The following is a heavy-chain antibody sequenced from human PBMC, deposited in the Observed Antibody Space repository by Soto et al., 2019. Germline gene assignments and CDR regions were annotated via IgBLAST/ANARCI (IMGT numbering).Heavy chain of an antibody. CDR1: SLTFSTYT. Sequence: GGTLRLSCAASSLTFSTYTMSWVPRAPGKGLEWVSAISGSGASPSYADSVQGRFTISRDNPKRTLYLQMNNLRAEDTAVYYCAKARCSTTNCYAPVYWGQGTLVTVSS. D-gene: IGHD2-2*01. J-gene: IGHJ4*02. CDR3: AKARCSTTNCYAPVY. V-gene: IGHV3-23*01. CDR2: ISGSGASP.